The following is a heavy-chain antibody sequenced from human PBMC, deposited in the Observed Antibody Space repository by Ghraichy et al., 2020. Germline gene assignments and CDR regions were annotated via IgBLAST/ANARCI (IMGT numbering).Heavy chain of an antibody. J-gene: IGHJ4*02. CDR1: GGSISSYY. CDR3: ASLGAVAGTDY. D-gene: IGHD6-19*01. Sequence: SETLSLTCTVSGGSISSYYWSWIRQPPGKGLEWIGYIYYSGSTNYNPSLKSRVTISVDTSKNQFSLKLSSVTAADTAVYYCASLGAVAGTDYWGQGTLVTVSS. CDR2: IYYSGST. V-gene: IGHV4-59*01.